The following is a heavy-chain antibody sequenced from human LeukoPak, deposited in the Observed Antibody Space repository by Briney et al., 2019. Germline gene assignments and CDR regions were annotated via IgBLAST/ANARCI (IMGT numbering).Heavy chain of an antibody. J-gene: IGHJ5*02. CDR2: ISGSGGST. V-gene: IGHV3-23*01. CDR1: KFTFSNYA. Sequence: GGSLRLSCTASKFTFSNYAMSWVRQAPGKGLEWVSVISGSGGSTYYADSVKGRFTISRDNAKNSLYLQMNSLRAEDTAVYYCARIGGYCSSTSCYPYWFDPWGQGTPVTVSS. D-gene: IGHD2-2*03. CDR3: ARIGGYCSSTSCYPYWFDP.